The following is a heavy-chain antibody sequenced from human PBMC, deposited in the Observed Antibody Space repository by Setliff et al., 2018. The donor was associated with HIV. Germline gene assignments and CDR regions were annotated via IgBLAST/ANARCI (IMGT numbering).Heavy chain of an antibody. J-gene: IGHJ3*02. CDR1: GGSSCSHY. Sequence: SETLSLTCTVSGGSSCSHYWSWIRQPPGQGLEWIGYVHYSGTTNYNPSLKSRVTISVDASNNQFSLELRSMTAADTAVYYCAGPRSLLVWYDAFDIWGQGTMVTVSS. D-gene: IGHD3-16*01. V-gene: IGHV4-59*08. CDR3: AGPRSLLVWYDAFDI. CDR2: VHYSGTT.